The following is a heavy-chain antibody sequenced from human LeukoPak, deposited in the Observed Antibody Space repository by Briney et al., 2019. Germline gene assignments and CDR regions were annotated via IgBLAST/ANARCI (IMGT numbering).Heavy chain of an antibody. Sequence: EASVKVSCKASGGTLSSYAISWVRQAPGQGLEWMGGIIPIFGTANYAQKFQGRVTITADKSTSTAYMELSSLRSEDTAVYYCARHLPDFYIAVADSTFDYWGQGTLVTVSS. CDR1: GGTLSSYA. CDR3: ARHLPDFYIAVADSTFDY. J-gene: IGHJ4*02. CDR2: IIPIFGTA. V-gene: IGHV1-69*06. D-gene: IGHD6-19*01.